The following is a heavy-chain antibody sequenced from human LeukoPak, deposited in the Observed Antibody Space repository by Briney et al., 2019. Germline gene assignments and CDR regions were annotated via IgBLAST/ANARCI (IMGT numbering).Heavy chain of an antibody. CDR3: ARDGLGGYAGY. Sequence: GASVKVSCKASGGTFISYAISWVRQAPGQGLEWMGGIIPIFGTANYAQKFQGRVTITADESTSTAYMELSSLRSEGTAVYCCARDGLGGYAGYWGQGTLVTVSS. D-gene: IGHD3-22*01. J-gene: IGHJ4*02. V-gene: IGHV1-69*13. CDR1: GGTFISYA. CDR2: IIPIFGTA.